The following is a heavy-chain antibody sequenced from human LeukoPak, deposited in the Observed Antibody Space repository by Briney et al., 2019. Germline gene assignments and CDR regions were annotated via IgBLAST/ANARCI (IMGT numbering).Heavy chain of an antibody. D-gene: IGHD2-21*02. CDR3: ASLYCGGDRPLR. Sequence: WASVNVSCKASGYTFTSYDINWVRQATGQGLEWMGWMNPNSGNTGYAQKFQGRVTMTRSTSISTAYMELSSLRSEDTAVYYCASLYCGGDRPLRWGQGTLVTVSS. J-gene: IGHJ4*02. CDR2: MNPNSGNT. V-gene: IGHV1-8*01. CDR1: GYTFTSYD.